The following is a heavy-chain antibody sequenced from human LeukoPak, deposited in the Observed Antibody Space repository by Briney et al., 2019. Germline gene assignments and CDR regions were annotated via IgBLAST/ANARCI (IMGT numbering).Heavy chain of an antibody. D-gene: IGHD5-12*01. CDR2: INHSGST. V-gene: IGHV4-34*01. CDR1: GGSFSGYY. Sequence: PSETLSLTCAVYGGSFSGYYWSWIRQPPGKGLEWIGEINHSGSTNYNPSLKSRVTISVDTSKNRFSLKLSSVTAADTAVYYCARDPSGSDFDYWGQGTLVTVSS. J-gene: IGHJ4*02. CDR3: ARDPSGSDFDY.